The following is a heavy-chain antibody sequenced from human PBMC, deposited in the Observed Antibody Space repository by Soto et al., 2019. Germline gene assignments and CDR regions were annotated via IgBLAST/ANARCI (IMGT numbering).Heavy chain of an antibody. V-gene: IGHV1-18*01. Sequence: QVQLVQSGAEVKKPGASVKVSCKASGYTFTSYGISWVRQAPGQGLEWMGWISAYNGNTNYAQKLQGRVTMTTDTTKSTAYMDLRRLRTDDTAVYSGARSAGVVVTAIPGRAGDYWGQGTLVTVSS. CDR1: GYTFTSYG. D-gene: IGHD2-21*02. CDR2: ISAYNGNT. CDR3: ARSAGVVVTAIPGRAGDY. J-gene: IGHJ4*02.